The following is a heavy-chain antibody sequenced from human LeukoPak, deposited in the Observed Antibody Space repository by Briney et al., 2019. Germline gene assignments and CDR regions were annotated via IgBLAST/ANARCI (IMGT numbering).Heavy chain of an antibody. V-gene: IGHV4-34*01. CDR3: ARGRKVVSYYYYDYMDV. CDR2: INNSGST. Sequence: SETLSLTCAVYGGSFSGYYWSWIRQPPGRGLEWIGEINNSGSTNYNPSLKSRVTISVDTSKTQFSLKLSSVTAADPALYCCARGRKVVSYYYYDYMDVSGKGTTVTVSS. D-gene: IGHD3-22*01. CDR1: GGSFSGYY. J-gene: IGHJ6*03.